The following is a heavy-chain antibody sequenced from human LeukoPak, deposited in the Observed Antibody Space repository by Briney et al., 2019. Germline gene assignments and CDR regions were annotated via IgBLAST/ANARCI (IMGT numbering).Heavy chain of an antibody. CDR3: ASSGSYRFDY. V-gene: IGHV3-48*02. CDR1: GFALTTYS. Sequence: GGSLRLSCAASGFALTTYSMNWVRQAPGKGLEWVSHITASGTAMFYADSVKGRFTISRDNAKNSLYLQMNSLRDEDTAVYYCASSGSYRFDYWGQGTLVTVSS. D-gene: IGHD1-26*01. J-gene: IGHJ4*02. CDR2: ITASGTAM.